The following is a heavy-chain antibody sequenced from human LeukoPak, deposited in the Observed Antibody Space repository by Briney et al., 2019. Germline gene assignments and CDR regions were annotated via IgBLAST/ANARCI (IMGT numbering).Heavy chain of an antibody. V-gene: IGHV4-38-2*02. Sequence: PSETLSLTCTVSGYSLSSGYFWGWIRQPPGKGLEWIENIHHIGTTYFNPSLRSRVTISVDTSKNQFSLKLDSVTAADTAVYYCARAAMIGDFWSGYVYYFDSWGQGTLVTVSS. J-gene: IGHJ4*02. CDR2: IHHIGTT. D-gene: IGHD3-3*01. CDR1: GYSLSSGYF. CDR3: ARAAMIGDFWSGYVYYFDS.